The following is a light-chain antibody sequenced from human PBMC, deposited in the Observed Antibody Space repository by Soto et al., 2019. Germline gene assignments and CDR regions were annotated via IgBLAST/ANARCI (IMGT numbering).Light chain of an antibody. J-gene: IGKJ1*01. CDR1: QSISGW. CDR2: DAS. CDR3: QQYDRYSWT. Sequence: DIQMTQSPSTLSASVGDRVTITCRASQSISGWLAWYQQKPGKAPNLLIYDASTLESGVPSRFSGSGSGTQFTLTISSLRPDDFATYYCQQYDRYSWTFGQGTKVEIK. V-gene: IGKV1-5*01.